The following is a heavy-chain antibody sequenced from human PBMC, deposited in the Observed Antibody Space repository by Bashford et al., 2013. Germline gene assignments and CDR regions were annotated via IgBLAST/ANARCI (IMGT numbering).Heavy chain of an antibody. J-gene: IGHJ6*02. CDR2: INPNSGGT. Sequence: VASVKVSCKASGYTFTDYYVHWVRRAPGQGLEWMGWINPNSGGTDYAQKFQGRVTMTRDTSITTAYMELSRLRSDDTAIYYCARGFFYDSSGFRAVNYYYYYAMDVWGQGTTVTVSS. CDR1: GYTFTDYY. D-gene: IGHD3-22*01. V-gene: IGHV1-2*02. CDR3: ARGFFYDSSGFRAVNYYYYYAMDV.